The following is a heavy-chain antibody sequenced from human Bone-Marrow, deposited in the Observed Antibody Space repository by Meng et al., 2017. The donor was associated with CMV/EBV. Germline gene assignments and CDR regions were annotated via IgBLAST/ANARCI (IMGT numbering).Heavy chain of an antibody. CDR3: AIGISGVVPAAGGDY. V-gene: IGHV1-69*02. CDR2: IIPILGIA. Sequence: SVKVSCKASGGTFSSYTISWVRQAPGQGLEWMGRIIPILGIANYAQKFQGRVTITADKSTSTAYMELSSLGSEDTAVYYCAIGISGVVPAAGGDYWGQGTLVTVSS. D-gene: IGHD2-2*01. J-gene: IGHJ4*02. CDR1: GGTFSSYT.